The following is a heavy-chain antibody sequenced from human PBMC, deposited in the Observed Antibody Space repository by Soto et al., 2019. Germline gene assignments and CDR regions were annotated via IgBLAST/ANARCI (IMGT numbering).Heavy chain of an antibody. V-gene: IGHV1-69*06. CDR1: GETFSSYA. CDR3: ARAGYCSGSSCYWFDY. J-gene: IGHJ4*02. Sequence: QVQLVQSGAEVKKPGSSVKVSCKASGETFSSYAFSWVRQAPGQGLEWMGGIIPIFGKPSYAQRFQGRVTITADKFTSTVYMELSRLKSEDTAIYYCARAGYCSGSSCYWFDYWGQGTLVTASS. D-gene: IGHD2-15*01. CDR2: IIPIFGKP.